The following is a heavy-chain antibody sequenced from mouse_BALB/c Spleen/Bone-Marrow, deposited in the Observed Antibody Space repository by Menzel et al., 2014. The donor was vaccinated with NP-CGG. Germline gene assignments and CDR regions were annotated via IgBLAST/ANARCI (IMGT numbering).Heavy chain of an antibody. CDR2: INPNNGGT. D-gene: IGHD4-1*01. V-gene: IGHV1S81*02. CDR3: TRGRTWDFDY. Sequence: QVQLKESGAELVKPGASVKLSCKASGYTFTSYYMYWVKQRPGQGLEWIGEINPNNGGTNFNEKFKSRATLTVDKSSSTAYMQLSSLTSEDSAVYYCTRGRTWDFDYWGQGTTLTVSS. CDR1: GYTFTSYY. J-gene: IGHJ2*01.